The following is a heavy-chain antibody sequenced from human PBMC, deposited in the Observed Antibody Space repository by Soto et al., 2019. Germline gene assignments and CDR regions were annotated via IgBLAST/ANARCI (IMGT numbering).Heavy chain of an antibody. CDR1: GGSISSYY. J-gene: IGHJ6*02. V-gene: IGHV4-59*08. CDR3: ARQGSGSSWYSYYYGMDV. D-gene: IGHD6-13*01. CDR2: IYYIGST. Sequence: QVQLQESGPGLVKPSETLSLTCTVSGGSISSYYWSWIRQPPGKGLEWIGYIYYIGSTNYNPSLKGRVTISVDTSKNQFSLKLSSVTAADTAVYYCARQGSGSSWYSYYYGMDVWGQGTTVTVSS.